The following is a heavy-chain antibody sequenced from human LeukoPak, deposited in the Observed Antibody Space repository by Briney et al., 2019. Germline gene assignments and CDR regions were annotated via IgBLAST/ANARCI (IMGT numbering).Heavy chain of an antibody. CDR3: ARGRGGQWLANFDY. Sequence: SETLSLTCAVSGYSISSGYYWGWIRQPPGKGLEWIGSIYHSGSTYYNPSLKSRVTISEDTSKNQFSLKLSSVTAADTAVYYCARGRGGQWLANFDYWGQRTLVTVSS. D-gene: IGHD6-19*01. J-gene: IGHJ4*02. V-gene: IGHV4-38-2*01. CDR2: IYHSGST. CDR1: GYSISSGYY.